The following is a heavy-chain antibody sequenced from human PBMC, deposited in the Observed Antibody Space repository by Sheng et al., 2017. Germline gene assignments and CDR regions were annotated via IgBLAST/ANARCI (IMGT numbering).Heavy chain of an antibody. D-gene: IGHD6-13*01. CDR1: GFTFSSYW. CDR2: INSDGSST. Sequence: EVQLVESGGGLVQPGGSLRLSCAASGFTFSSYWMHWVRQAPGKGLVWVSRINSDGSSTSYADSVKGRFTISRDNAKNTLYLQMNSLRAEDTAVYYCARGPFFGYSSSWYGVDFFDYWGQGTLVTVSS. J-gene: IGHJ4*02. CDR3: ARGPFFGYSSSWYGVDFFDY. V-gene: IGHV3-74*01.